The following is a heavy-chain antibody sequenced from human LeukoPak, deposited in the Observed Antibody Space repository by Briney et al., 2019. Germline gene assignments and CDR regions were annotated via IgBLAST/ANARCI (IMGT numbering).Heavy chain of an antibody. CDR3: AKNSLWFGELNAKYYYVMDV. Sequence: ASVKVSCKVSGYTLTELSIHWVRQAPGKGLEWMGGFDPEDGEAIYAQNFQGRVTMTEDTSTDTAYMDLSSLRAEDTAVYYCAKNSLWFGELNAKYYYVMDVWGQGTTVTVSS. J-gene: IGHJ6*02. D-gene: IGHD3-10*01. CDR2: FDPEDGEA. CDR1: GYTLTELS. V-gene: IGHV1-24*01.